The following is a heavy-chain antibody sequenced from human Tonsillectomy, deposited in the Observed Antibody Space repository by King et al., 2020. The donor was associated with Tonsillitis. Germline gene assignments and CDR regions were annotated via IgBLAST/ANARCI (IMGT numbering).Heavy chain of an antibody. CDR3: ARDGGGSGTWPDY. D-gene: IGHD6-13*01. CDR2: ISESGGST. J-gene: IGHJ4*02. Sequence: VQLVESGGGLVQPGGSLRLSCAASGFAFSSYAVSWVRQAPGKGLEWVSAISESGGSTYYADSVRGRFTISRDKSKNTLYLQMNSLRAEDTAVYYCARDGGGSGTWPDYWGQANLVTVSS. V-gene: IGHV3-23*04. CDR1: GFAFSSYA.